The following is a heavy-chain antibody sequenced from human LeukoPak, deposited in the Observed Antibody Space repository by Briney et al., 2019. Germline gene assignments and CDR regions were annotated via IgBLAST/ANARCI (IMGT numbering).Heavy chain of an antibody. V-gene: IGHV1-18*01. CDR1: GYTFTSYG. D-gene: IGHD4-11*01. CDR3: ARDVGAPTVTTGYYYYYMDV. CDR2: VSANNGDT. Sequence: ASVKVSCKASGYTFTSYGISWVRQAPGQGLEWMGWVSANNGDTNYAQKYQGRVTMTTDASTSTAYMELSSLRSEDTAVYYCARDVGAPTVTTGYYYYYMDVWGKGTTVTVSS. J-gene: IGHJ6*03.